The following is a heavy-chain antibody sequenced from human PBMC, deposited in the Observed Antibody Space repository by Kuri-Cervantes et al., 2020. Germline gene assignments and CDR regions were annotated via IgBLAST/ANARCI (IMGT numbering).Heavy chain of an antibody. D-gene: IGHD3-10*01. Sequence: GGSLRLSCAASGFTLSSYSMNWVRQAPGKGLEWVSYISSSSSTIYYADSVKGRFTISRDNAKNSLYLQMNSLRAEDTAVYYCARDMGYWGRGTLVTVSS. CDR3: ARDMGY. V-gene: IGHV3-48*01. CDR1: GFTLSSYS. CDR2: ISSSSSTI. J-gene: IGHJ4*02.